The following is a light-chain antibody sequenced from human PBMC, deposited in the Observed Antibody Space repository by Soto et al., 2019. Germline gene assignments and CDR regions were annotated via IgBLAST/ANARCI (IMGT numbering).Light chain of an antibody. CDR2: VAS. CDR1: QSVSSN. Sequence: IVMTQSPATLSVSPGERATLSCRASQSVSSNLAWYQHKPCHAPRLLIYVASTRASGIPASFSGSGSGTVITLTISSLQSEDSAVYYCQQYNNWPPIFTFGPGTKVDIK. V-gene: IGKV3-15*01. CDR3: QQYNNWPPIFT. J-gene: IGKJ3*01.